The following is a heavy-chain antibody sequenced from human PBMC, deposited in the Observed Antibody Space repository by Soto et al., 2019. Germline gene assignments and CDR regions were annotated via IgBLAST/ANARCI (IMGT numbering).Heavy chain of an antibody. CDR2: INSDGSTT. Sequence: EVQLVESGGGLVQPGGSLRLSCAVSGFTFSNYWMHWVRQAPGKGLVWVSRINSDGSTTTYADSVKGRFTMSRDNAKNMMYLQMNSLRAEDTAVYYCARDHCPSSVCYPSSLDYWGQGTLVTVSS. D-gene: IGHD2-2*01. J-gene: IGHJ4*02. V-gene: IGHV3-74*03. CDR3: ARDHCPSSVCYPSSLDY. CDR1: GFTFSNYW.